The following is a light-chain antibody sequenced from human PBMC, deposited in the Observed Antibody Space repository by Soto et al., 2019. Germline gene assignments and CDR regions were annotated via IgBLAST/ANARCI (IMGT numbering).Light chain of an antibody. CDR2: KAS. CDR3: QQYNDNWT. CDR1: QSISSW. V-gene: IGKV1-5*03. J-gene: IGKJ1*01. Sequence: DLQMTQSPSTLSASVGDRVTITCRASQSISSWLAWYQQKPGQSPKLLIYKASTLQSGVPSRFSGSGSGTEFTLAISSLQPDDSATYYCQQYNDNWTFGQGTKVEIK.